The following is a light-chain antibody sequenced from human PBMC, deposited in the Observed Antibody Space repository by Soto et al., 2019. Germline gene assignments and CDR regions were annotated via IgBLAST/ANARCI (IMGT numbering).Light chain of an antibody. V-gene: IGLV2-14*01. Sequence: QSALTQPASVSGSPGQSITISCTGNRSDIGAYNYVSWYLQHPGKAPKLMIYYVSDRPSGISSRFTGSKSGNTASLSVSGLQAEDEGDYYCRSYTSSSTVIFGGGTKLTVL. CDR1: RSDIGAYNY. CDR2: YVS. CDR3: RSYTSSSTVI. J-gene: IGLJ2*01.